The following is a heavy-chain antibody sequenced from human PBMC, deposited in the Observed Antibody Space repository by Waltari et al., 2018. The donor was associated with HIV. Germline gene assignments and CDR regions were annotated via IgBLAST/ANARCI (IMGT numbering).Heavy chain of an antibody. V-gene: IGHV3-30-3*01. D-gene: IGHD3-22*01. CDR3: GREGDYYDSSPFDY. Sequence: QVQLVESGGGVVQPGRSLRLSCAASGFTFNHYAMHWVRQAPGKWPEWVAVISWDGSNKHYADSVKGRCTISRDNSRNSLYLQMSSLRAEDTAVYYCGREGDYYDSSPFDYWGQGTLVTVSS. CDR1: GFTFNHYA. CDR2: ISWDGSNK. J-gene: IGHJ4*02.